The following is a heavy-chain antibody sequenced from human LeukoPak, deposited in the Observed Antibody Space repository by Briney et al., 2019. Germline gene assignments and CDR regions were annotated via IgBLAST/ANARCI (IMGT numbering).Heavy chain of an antibody. CDR1: GDSISSGYY. Sequence: PSETLSLTCAVSGDSISSGYYWGWIRQPPGKGLEWIGSISHSASTYYNPSLKSRVTISVDTSKNQFSLKLSSVPAADTAVYQCASISMWELTFAYSGPGTLVTASS. V-gene: IGHV4-38-2*01. CDR2: ISHSAST. D-gene: IGHD1-26*01. CDR3: ASISMWELTFAY. J-gene: IGHJ4*02.